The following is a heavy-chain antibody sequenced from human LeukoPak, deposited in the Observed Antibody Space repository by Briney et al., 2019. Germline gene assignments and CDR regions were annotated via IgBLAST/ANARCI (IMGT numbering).Heavy chain of an antibody. D-gene: IGHD4-17*01. CDR1: GFTFSSYS. J-gene: IGHJ4*02. Sequence: GGSLRLSCAASGFTFSSYSMNWVRQAPGKGLEWVSYISSSSSYIYYADSVKGRFTISRDNAKNSLYLQMNSLRAEDTAVYYCARDLKSAVTTVDYWGQGTLVTVSS. CDR2: ISSSSSYI. CDR3: ARDLKSAVTTVDY. V-gene: IGHV3-21*01.